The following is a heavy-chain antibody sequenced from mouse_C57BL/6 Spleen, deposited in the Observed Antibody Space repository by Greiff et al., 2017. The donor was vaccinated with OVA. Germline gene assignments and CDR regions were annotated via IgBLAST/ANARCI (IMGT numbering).Heavy chain of an antibody. D-gene: IGHD2-1*01. J-gene: IGHJ2*01. CDR1: GFTFTDYY. CDR2: IRNKANGYTT. Sequence: EVQLVESGGGLVQPGGSLSLSCAASGFTFTDYYMSWVRQPPGKALEWLGFIRNKANGYTTEYSASGKGRFTISRDNSHSILYLHMKALRAEDSATYYCARYIPIYYGNYFDFWGQGTTLTVSS. CDR3: ARYIPIYYGNYFDF. V-gene: IGHV7-3*01.